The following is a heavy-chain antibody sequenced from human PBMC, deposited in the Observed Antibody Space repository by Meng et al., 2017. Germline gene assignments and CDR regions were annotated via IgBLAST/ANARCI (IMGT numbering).Heavy chain of an antibody. V-gene: IGHV3-53*02. CDR1: GFSVTTSY. Sequence: VPVAETGGGVIQPGGSLRLSCTASGFSVTTSYMSWVRQAPGKGLEWVSVIYSGGSTYYADSVKGRFSISRDNSKNTLYLQMNSLRAEDTAVYFCARDSSSGWYHNYWGQGTLVTVSS. J-gene: IGHJ4*02. D-gene: IGHD6-19*01. CDR2: IYSGGST. CDR3: ARDSSSGWYHNY.